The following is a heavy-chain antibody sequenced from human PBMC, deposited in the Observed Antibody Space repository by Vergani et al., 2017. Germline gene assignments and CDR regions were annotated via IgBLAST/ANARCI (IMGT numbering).Heavy chain of an antibody. Sequence: QVQLVESGGGVVQPGRSLRLSCAASGFTFSSYAMHWVRQAPGKGLEWVAVISYDGSNKYYADSVKGRFTISRDNSKNTLYLQMNSLRAEDTAVYYCAREVAAAEIDYWGQGTLVTVSS. CDR3: AREVAAAEIDY. D-gene: IGHD6-13*01. CDR2: ISYDGSNK. CDR1: GFTFSSYA. V-gene: IGHV3-30-3*01. J-gene: IGHJ4*02.